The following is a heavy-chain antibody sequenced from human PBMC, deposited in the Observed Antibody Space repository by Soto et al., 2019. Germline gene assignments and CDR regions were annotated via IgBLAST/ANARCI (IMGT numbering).Heavy chain of an antibody. Sequence: QVQLVESGGGVVQPGRSLRLSCAASGFTFSSYAMHWVRQAPDKGLEWVAVISYDGSNEYYADSVKGRFTISRDNXKNTLYLQMNSLRPEDTSVYYCARDRGPSGSYPGYWGQGTLVTVSS. CDR2: ISYDGSNE. J-gene: IGHJ4*02. D-gene: IGHD1-26*01. CDR1: GFTFSSYA. V-gene: IGHV3-30-3*01. CDR3: ARDRGPSGSYPGY.